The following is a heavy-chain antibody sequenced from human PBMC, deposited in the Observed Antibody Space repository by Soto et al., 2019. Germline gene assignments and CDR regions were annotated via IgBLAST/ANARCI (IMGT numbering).Heavy chain of an antibody. Sequence: PSETLSLTCTVSGGSISSYYWSWIRQPPGKGLEWIGYIYYSGSTNYNPSIKSRVTISVDTSKNQFSLKLSSVTAADTAVYYCASLIGSGWYSDYYYGMDVWGQGTTVTVCS. CDR3: ASLIGSGWYSDYYYGMDV. V-gene: IGHV4-59*01. J-gene: IGHJ6*02. CDR2: IYYSGST. CDR1: GGSISSYY. D-gene: IGHD6-19*01.